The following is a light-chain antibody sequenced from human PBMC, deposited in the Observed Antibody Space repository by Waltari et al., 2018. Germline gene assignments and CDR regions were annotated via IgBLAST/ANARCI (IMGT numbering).Light chain of an antibody. Sequence: DIQMTQSPSSLSASVGDRVTITCRASQSIGNFLNWYQHKPGKAPKLLIYATSSLQSGVPSRFSGSGSGTDFTLTISSLQPEDFATYYCQQSYTTPRTFGQGTKVEIK. J-gene: IGKJ1*01. CDR3: QQSYTTPRT. CDR1: QSIGNF. CDR2: ATS. V-gene: IGKV1-39*01.